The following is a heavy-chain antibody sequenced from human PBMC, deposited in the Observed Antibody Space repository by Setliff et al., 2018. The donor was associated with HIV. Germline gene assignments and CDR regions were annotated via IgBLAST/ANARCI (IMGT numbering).Heavy chain of an antibody. CDR1: GGSISNYY. D-gene: IGHD5-18*01. Sequence: SETLSLTCTVSGGSISNYYWSWIRQPPGKKLEWIGYIYYSGSTHYNPSLKSRVTISVDTSKNQFSLKLTSVTAADTAVYYCARRPHRYTYGSDYWGQGTLVTVPQ. CDR3: ARRPHRYTYGSDY. J-gene: IGHJ4*02. CDR2: IYYSGST. V-gene: IGHV4-59*08.